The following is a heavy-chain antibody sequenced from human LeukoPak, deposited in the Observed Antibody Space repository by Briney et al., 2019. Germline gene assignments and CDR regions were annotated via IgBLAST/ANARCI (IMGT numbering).Heavy chain of an antibody. D-gene: IGHD3-10*01. CDR3: AKVITMVEPHFDY. CDR1: GFSFSSYA. Sequence: GGSLRLSCAASGFSFSSYAMSWVRQAPGKGLEWVSAISGSGGSTYYADSVKGRFTISRDNSENTLYLQMNSLRAEDTAVYYCAKVITMVEPHFDYWGQGTLVTVSS. V-gene: IGHV3-23*01. J-gene: IGHJ4*02. CDR2: ISGSGGST.